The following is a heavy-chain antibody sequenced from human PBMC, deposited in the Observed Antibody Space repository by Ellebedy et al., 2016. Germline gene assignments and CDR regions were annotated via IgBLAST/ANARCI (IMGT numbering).Heavy chain of an antibody. Sequence: SQTLSLTCAISGDSVSINSGGWNWIRQSPSGGLEWLGRTYYRSKWSVDYAVSVRSRITINSDTSKNQFHLQLNSVTPEDTAVYYCARHTYIGDKNWLDPWGQGTLVTVSS. CDR1: GDSVSINSGG. CDR2: TYYRSKWSV. D-gene: IGHD4-17*01. J-gene: IGHJ5*02. CDR3: ARHTYIGDKNWLDP. V-gene: IGHV6-1*01.